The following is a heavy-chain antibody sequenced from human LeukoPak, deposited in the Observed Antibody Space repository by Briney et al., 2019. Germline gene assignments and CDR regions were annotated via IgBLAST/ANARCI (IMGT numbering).Heavy chain of an antibody. CDR2: ISSSSSYI. J-gene: IGHJ4*02. CDR3: AREAGSSSWLDY. V-gene: IGHV3-21*01. D-gene: IGHD6-13*01. CDR1: GFTFSSYS. Sequence: GGSLRLSCAASGFTFSSYSMNWVRQAPGKGLEWVSSISSSSSYIYYADSVKGRFIISRDNAKNSLYLQMNSLRAEDTAVYYCAREAGSSSWLDYWGQGTLVTVSS.